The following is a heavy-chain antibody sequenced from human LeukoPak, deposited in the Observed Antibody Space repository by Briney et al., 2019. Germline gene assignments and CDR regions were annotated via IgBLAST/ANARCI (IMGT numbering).Heavy chain of an antibody. D-gene: IGHD1-26*01. Sequence: SVRVSCKASGGTFSSYAISWVRQAPGQGLEWMGRIIPIFGTANYAQKFQERVTITRDMSTSTAYMELSSLRSEDTAVYYCAADGNSGSFRRWGQGTLVTVSS. J-gene: IGHJ4*02. CDR3: AADGNSGSFRR. CDR1: GGTFSSYA. CDR2: IIPIFGTA. V-gene: IGHV1-69*05.